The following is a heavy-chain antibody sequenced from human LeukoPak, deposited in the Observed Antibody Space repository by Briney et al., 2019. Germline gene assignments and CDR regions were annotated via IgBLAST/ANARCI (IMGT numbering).Heavy chain of an antibody. CDR3: AKSTGWYPDY. J-gene: IGHJ4*02. CDR1: GFTFSSYW. Sequence: GSLRLSCTGSGFTFSSYWMTWVRQASGKGLEWVANMKQDGSEINYVDSVKGRFTISRDNAKNSLYLQMNSLRAEDTAVYYCAKSTGWYPDYWGRGTLVTVSP. V-gene: IGHV3-7*01. D-gene: IGHD6-19*01. CDR2: MKQDGSEI.